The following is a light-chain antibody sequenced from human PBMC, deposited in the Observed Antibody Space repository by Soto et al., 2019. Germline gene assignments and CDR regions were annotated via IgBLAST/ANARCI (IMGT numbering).Light chain of an antibody. CDR1: SSNIGAGYD. CDR2: GNS. Sequence: QSVLTQPPSVSGAPGQRVTISCTGSSSNIGAGYDVHWYQQLPGTAPKLLIYGNSNRPSGVPDRFSGSKSGTSASLAITGLQAEDEADYYCQSYDSSLSGAEVFGGGTNLTVL. V-gene: IGLV1-40*01. J-gene: IGLJ2*01. CDR3: QSYDSSLSGAEV.